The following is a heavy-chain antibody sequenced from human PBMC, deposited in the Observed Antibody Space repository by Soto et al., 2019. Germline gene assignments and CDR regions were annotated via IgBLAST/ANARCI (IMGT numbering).Heavy chain of an antibody. CDR3: ATGDWSRTNNFDT. CDR2: ISSNSTAF. CDR1: GFLFSHYY. V-gene: IGHV3-11*01. Sequence: NLLVSGGGLVKPGGSLRLSCEASGFLFSHYYMSWIRQDPEKRLELVAYISSNSTAFYYADSVKGRFTISKDDAKKSVYLQMTSVTSDDTAIYYCATGDWSRTNNFDTWGQGTLVIVSA. J-gene: IGHJ5*02. D-gene: IGHD2-2*01.